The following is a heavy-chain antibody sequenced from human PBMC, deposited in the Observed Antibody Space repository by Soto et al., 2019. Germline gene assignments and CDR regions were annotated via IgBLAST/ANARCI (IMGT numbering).Heavy chain of an antibody. V-gene: IGHV4-34*01. CDR2: INHSGSA. CDR3: ARGLNTGSQYSGGWYYFDS. CDR1: GGSFSGYI. Sequence: QVQLQQSGAGLLKPSETLSLTCDVYGGSFSGYIWTWISQTPGKGLQWIGQINHSGSANYNPSLKSRVTIAVHTSNSQFSLELSSVTAADTAVYYCARGLNTGSQYSGGWYYFDSWGQGTQVTVSS. J-gene: IGHJ4*02. D-gene: IGHD1-26*01.